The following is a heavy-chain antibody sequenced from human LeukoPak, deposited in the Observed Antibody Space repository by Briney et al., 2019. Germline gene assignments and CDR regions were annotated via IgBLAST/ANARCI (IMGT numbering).Heavy chain of an antibody. CDR3: ARGLTYYDFWSGYYSEAFDI. CDR1: GGTFSSYA. J-gene: IGHJ3*02. D-gene: IGHD3-3*01. CDR2: IIPIFGTA. Sequence: ASVKVSCKASGGTFSSYAISWVRQAPGQGLEWMGGIIPIFGTANYAQKFQGRVTITTDESTSTAYVELSSLRSEDTAVYYCARGLTYYDFWSGYYSEAFDIWGQGTMVTVSS. V-gene: IGHV1-69*05.